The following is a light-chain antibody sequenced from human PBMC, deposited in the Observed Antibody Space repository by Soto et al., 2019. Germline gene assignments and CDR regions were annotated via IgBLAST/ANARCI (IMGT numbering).Light chain of an antibody. CDR1: QSISSY. J-gene: IGKJ3*01. CDR3: QQSYSTLRT. CDR2: AAS. Sequence: DIQMTQSPSSLSASVGDRVTITCRASQSISSYLNWYQQKPGKAPKLLIYAASSLQSGVASRFSGSGSVTDFTLTISSLQPEDFATYYCQQSYSTLRTFGPGTKVDIK. V-gene: IGKV1-39*01.